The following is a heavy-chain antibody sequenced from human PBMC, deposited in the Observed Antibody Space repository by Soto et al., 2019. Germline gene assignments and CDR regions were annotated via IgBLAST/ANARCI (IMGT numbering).Heavy chain of an antibody. CDR2: IYYSGST. CDR3: ARGLTCGGEMCYRGFWYFDY. V-gene: IGHV4-31*03. D-gene: IGHD2-21*01. CDR1: GGSISSGGYY. J-gene: IGHJ4*02. Sequence: SETLSLTCTVSGGSISSGGYYWSWIRQHPGKGLEWIGYIYYSGSTYYNPSLKSRVTISVDTSKNQFSLKLSSVTAEDTAVYYCARGLTCGGEMCYRGFWYFDYWGQGALVTVSS.